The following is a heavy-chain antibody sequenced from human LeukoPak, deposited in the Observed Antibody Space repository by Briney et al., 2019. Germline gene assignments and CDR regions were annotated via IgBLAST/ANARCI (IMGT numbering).Heavy chain of an antibody. Sequence: PRGSLRLSCAASGFTFSSYAMSWVRQAPGKGLEWVSAISGSGGSTYYADSVKGRFTISRDNSKNTLYLQMNSLRAEDTAVYYCAKDTDSSGYIPIDAFDIWGQGTMVTVSS. CDR3: AKDTDSSGYIPIDAFDI. CDR1: GFTFSSYA. CDR2: ISGSGGST. D-gene: IGHD3-22*01. V-gene: IGHV3-23*01. J-gene: IGHJ3*02.